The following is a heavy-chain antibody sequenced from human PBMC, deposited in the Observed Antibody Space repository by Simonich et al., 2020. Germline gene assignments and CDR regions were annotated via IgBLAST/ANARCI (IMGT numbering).Heavy chain of an antibody. CDR3: ARVRFEAFDI. V-gene: IGHV1-2*02. CDR1: GYTFTGYY. CDR2: SKPSRGGT. Sequence: QVQLVQSGAEVKKPGASVKVSCKASGYTFTGYYMHWVRQAPGQGLGWMGGSKPSRGGTNYAQKFQGRVTRTRDTSISTAYMELSRLRADDTAVYYCARVRFEAFDIWGQGTMVTVSS. J-gene: IGHJ3*02.